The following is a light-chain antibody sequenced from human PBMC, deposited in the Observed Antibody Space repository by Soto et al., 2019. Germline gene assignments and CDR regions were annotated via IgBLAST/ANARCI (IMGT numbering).Light chain of an antibody. CDR2: EVS. Sequence: QSALTQPASVSGSLGQTITISCTGTSSDIGGYKYVSWYQQHPGKAPKLIIFEVSNRPSGVSDRFSGSNSGNTASLTISGLQAEYEADYYCTSYSRYRVLVFGGGTKVTVL. V-gene: IGLV2-14*01. CDR1: SSDIGGYKY. J-gene: IGLJ3*02. CDR3: TSYSRYRVLV.